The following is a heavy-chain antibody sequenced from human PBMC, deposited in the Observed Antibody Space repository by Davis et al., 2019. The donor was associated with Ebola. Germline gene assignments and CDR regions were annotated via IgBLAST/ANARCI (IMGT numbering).Heavy chain of an antibody. Sequence: PGGSLRLSCAASGFTFSSYAMSWVRQAPGKGLEWVSAISGSGGSTYYADSVKGRFTISRDNSKNTLYLQMNSLRAEDTAVYYCAKGSLRYGSGSYGGFDYWGQGTLVTVSS. CDR2: ISGSGGST. CDR3: AKGSLRYGSGSYGGFDY. V-gene: IGHV3-23*01. D-gene: IGHD3-10*01. CDR1: GFTFSSYA. J-gene: IGHJ4*02.